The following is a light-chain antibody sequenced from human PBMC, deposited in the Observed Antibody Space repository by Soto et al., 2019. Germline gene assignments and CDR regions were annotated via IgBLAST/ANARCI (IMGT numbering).Light chain of an antibody. J-gene: IGLJ2*01. V-gene: IGLV4-69*01. CDR2: LDSDGSH. CDR1: SGHSSYA. CDR3: QTCGTVIHAV. Sequence: QLVLTQSPSASASLGASVKLTCTLSSGHSSYAIAWHQQQPEKGPRYLMKLDSDGSHTKGDAIPDRFSGSSSGAERYLTISSRQSEDEADYYCQTCGTVIHAVFGGGTNVTVL.